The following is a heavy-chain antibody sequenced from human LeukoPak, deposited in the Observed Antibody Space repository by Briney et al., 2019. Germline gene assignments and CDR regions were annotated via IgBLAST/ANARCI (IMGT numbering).Heavy chain of an antibody. CDR1: GYSFITYY. CDR2: IIPIFGTA. D-gene: IGHD5-24*01. V-gene: IGHV1-69*05. CDR3: ARDLGDGYNKFDY. J-gene: IGHJ4*02. Sequence: APVKVSCKASGYSFITYYMHWMRQAPGQGLEWMGRIIPIFGTANYAQKFQGRVTITTDESTSTAYMELSSLRSEDTAVYYCARDLGDGYNKFDYWGQGTLVTVSS.